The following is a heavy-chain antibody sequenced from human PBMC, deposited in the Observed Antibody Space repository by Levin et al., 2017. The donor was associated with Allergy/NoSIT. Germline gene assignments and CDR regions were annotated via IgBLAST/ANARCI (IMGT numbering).Heavy chain of an antibody. Sequence: GESLKISCAASGFTFDDYTMHWVRQAPGKGLEWVSLISWDGGSTYYADSVKGRFTISRDNSKNSLYLQMNSLRTEDTALYYCAKDSSSSWLYFDYWGQGTLVTVSS. CDR3: AKDSSSSWLYFDY. J-gene: IGHJ4*02. CDR1: GFTFDDYT. CDR2: ISWDGGST. V-gene: IGHV3-43*01. D-gene: IGHD6-13*01.